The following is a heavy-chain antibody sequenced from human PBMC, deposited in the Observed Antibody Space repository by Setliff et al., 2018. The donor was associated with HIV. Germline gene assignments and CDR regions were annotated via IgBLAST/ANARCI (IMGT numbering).Heavy chain of an antibody. D-gene: IGHD2-2*01. Sequence: ETLSLTCIVSGASISSDTWSWIRQPPGKGLQWIGFIYNSEITNYNPSLKSRVTISLDMSKNQFSLKLTSVTAADTAVYYCARGGTSSNWFDPWGQGTLVTVSS. V-gene: IGHV4-59*01. CDR1: GASISSDT. J-gene: IGHJ5*02. CDR3: ARGGTSSNWFDP. CDR2: IYNSEIT.